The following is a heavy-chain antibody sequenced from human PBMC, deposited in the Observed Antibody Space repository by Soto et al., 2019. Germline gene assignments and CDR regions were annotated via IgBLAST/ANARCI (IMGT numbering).Heavy chain of an antibody. CDR3: ARKGCPSRYCSGGSLHYYYYMDV. Sequence: ASVKVSCKASGYTFTSYGISWVRQAPGQGLEWMGWISAYNGNTNYAQKLQGRVTMTTDTSTSTAYMELRSLRSDDTAVYYCARKGCPSRYCSGGSLHYYYYMDVWGKGTTVTVSS. J-gene: IGHJ6*03. CDR2: ISAYNGNT. V-gene: IGHV1-18*01. D-gene: IGHD2-15*01. CDR1: GYTFTSYG.